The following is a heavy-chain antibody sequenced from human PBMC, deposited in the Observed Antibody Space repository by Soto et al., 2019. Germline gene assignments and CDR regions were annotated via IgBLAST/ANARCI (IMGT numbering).Heavy chain of an antibody. CDR3: ARANYYDSSGYYRAPSGDGFDI. CDR2: ISSSSSYI. D-gene: IGHD3-22*01. J-gene: IGHJ3*02. V-gene: IGHV3-21*01. Sequence: PGGSLRLSCAASGFTFSSYSMNWVRQAPGKGLEWVSSISSSSSYIYYADSVKGRFTISRDNAKNSLYLQMNSLRTEDTAVYYCARANYYDSSGYYRAPSGDGFDIWGQGTMVTVSS. CDR1: GFTFSSYS.